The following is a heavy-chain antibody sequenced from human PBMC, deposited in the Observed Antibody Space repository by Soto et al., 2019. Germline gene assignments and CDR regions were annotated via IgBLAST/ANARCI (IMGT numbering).Heavy chain of an antibody. J-gene: IGHJ6*02. D-gene: IGHD3-10*01. CDR1: GGSISSSSYY. Sequence: PSETLSLTCTVSGGSISSSSYYWGWIRQPPGKGLEWIGSIYYSGSTYYNPSLKSRVTISVDTSKNQFSLKLSSVTAADTAVYYCARQPRSTLYYYGSGLQLSYYYGMDVWGQGTTVTVSS. CDR3: ARQPRSTLYYYGSGLQLSYYYGMDV. V-gene: IGHV4-39*01. CDR2: IYYSGST.